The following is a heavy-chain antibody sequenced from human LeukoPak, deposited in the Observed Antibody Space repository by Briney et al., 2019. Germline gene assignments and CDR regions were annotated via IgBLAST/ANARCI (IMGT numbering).Heavy chain of an antibody. V-gene: IGHV3-7*01. Sequence: GGSLRLSCAASGFTFSSYWMSWVRQAPGKGLEWVANIKQDGSEKYYVDSVKGRFTISRDNAKNSLYLQMNSLRAEDTAVYYCARARIMITFGPSHEFDYWGQGTLVTVSS. CDR2: IKQDGSEK. CDR3: ARARIMITFGPSHEFDY. D-gene: IGHD3-16*01. J-gene: IGHJ4*02. CDR1: GFTFSSYW.